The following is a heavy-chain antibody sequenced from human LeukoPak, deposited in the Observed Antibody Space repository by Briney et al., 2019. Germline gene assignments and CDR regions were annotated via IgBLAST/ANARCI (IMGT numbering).Heavy chain of an antibody. CDR3: ASPYYDSSGYYNGAFDY. CDR2: IRYDGSNK. V-gene: IGHV3-30*02. D-gene: IGHD3-22*01. CDR1: GFTFSSYG. Sequence: GGSLRLSCAASGFTFSSYGMHWVRQAPGKGLEWVAFIRYDGSNKYYADSVKGRFTISRDNSKNTLYPQMNSLRAEDTAVYYCASPYYDSSGYYNGAFDYWGQGTLVTVSS. J-gene: IGHJ4*02.